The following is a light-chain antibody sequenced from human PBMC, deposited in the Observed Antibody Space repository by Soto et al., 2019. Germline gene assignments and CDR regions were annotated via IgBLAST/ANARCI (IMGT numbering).Light chain of an antibody. CDR2: GAS. J-gene: IGKJ2*01. CDR3: QQYGSSPYT. V-gene: IGKV3-20*01. CDR1: QSVSSSY. Sequence: EIVLTQSPGTLSLSPGERATLSCRASQSVSSSYLAWYQQKPGQAPRLLIYGASSRATGIPDRFSGSGSGTDFILTISRLEPEDFAVYYFQQYGSSPYTFGQGTKLEIK.